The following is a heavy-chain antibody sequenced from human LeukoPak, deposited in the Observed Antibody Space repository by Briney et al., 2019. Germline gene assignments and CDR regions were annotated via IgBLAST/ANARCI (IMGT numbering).Heavy chain of an antibody. CDR3: AKQMVVATNYFDY. Sequence: LEWVAVISYDGSTKYYADSVKGRFTISRDNSKNTLYLQMDSLRAEDTAVYYCAKQMVVATNYFDYWGQGTLVTVSS. CDR2: ISYDGSTK. D-gene: IGHD5-12*01. V-gene: IGHV3-30*18. J-gene: IGHJ4*02.